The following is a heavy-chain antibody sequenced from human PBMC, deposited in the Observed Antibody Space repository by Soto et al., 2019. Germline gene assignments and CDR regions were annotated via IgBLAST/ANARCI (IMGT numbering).Heavy chain of an antibody. CDR2: IYYSGST. Sequence: SETLSLTCAVSGGSISSYYWSWIRQPPGKGLEWIGYIYYSGSTNYNPSLKSRVTISVDTSKNQFSLKLSSVTAADTAVYYCARALPYSSGPYFDYWGQGTLVTVPQ. CDR3: ARALPYSSGPYFDY. CDR1: GGSISSYY. V-gene: IGHV4-59*01. D-gene: IGHD6-19*01. J-gene: IGHJ4*02.